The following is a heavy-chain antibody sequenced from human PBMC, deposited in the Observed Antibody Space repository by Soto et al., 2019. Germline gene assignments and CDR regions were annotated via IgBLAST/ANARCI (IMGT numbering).Heavy chain of an antibody. D-gene: IGHD1-26*01. CDR2: ISYDGSNK. J-gene: IGHJ1*01. CDR1: GFTFSSYA. CDR3: ARALRELSYLRGEYFQH. V-gene: IGHV3-30-3*01. Sequence: GGSLRLSCAASGFTFSSYAMHWVRQAPGKGLEWVAVISYDGSNKYYADSVKGRFTISRDNSKNTLYLQMNSLRAEDTAVYYCARALRELSYLRGEYFQHWGQGTLVTVSS.